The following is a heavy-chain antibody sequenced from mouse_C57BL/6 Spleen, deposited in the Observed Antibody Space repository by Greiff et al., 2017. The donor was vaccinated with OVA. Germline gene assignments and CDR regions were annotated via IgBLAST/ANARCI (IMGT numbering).Heavy chain of an antibody. D-gene: IGHD2-4*01. V-gene: IGHV14-2*01. CDR2: IDPEDGET. CDR1: GFNIKDYY. Sequence: VQLQQSGAELVKPGASVKLSCTASGFNIKDYYMHWVKQRTEQGLEWIGRIDPEDGETTYAPKFQGKATITADTSSHTAYLQLSSLTAEDTASNYCSRDYDYGGFDYWGQGTTLTVSS. CDR3: SRDYDYGGFDY. J-gene: IGHJ2*01.